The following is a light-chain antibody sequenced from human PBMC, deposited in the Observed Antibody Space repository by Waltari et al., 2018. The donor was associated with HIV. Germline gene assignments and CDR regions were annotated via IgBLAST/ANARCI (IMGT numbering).Light chain of an antibody. CDR1: SLRRSY. J-gene: IGLJ3*02. CDR2: SEN. CDR3: CSRGNNGNHLV. Sequence: SELTQDPAVSVALGQTVKITCQGDSLRRSYASWYQQKPGQAPVIVNYSENHRPSRIPDRFSGSSSGNTASLTITGSQAEDEAHYYCCSRGNNGNHLVFGGGTKLTVL. V-gene: IGLV3-19*01.